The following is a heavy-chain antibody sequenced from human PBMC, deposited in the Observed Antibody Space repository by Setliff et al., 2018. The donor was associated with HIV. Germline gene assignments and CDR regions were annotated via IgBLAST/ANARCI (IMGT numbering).Heavy chain of an antibody. V-gene: IGHV4-39*01. CDR1: GFTSSSHW. J-gene: IGHJ4*02. CDR3: TIPASSLAPN. Sequence: GSLRLSCAVSGFTSSSHWMSWVRQSQGKGLEWLASLRSSGDTYYNPSLQSRVIISVDTSNNQISLKLTSVPAADTAVYYCTIPASSLAPNWGRGTQVTVSS. CDR2: LRSSGDT.